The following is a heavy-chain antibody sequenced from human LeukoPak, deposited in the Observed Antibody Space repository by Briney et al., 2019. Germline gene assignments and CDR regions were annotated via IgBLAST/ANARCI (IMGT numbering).Heavy chain of an antibody. Sequence: ASVKVSCKTSGYTXTAYYIHWVRQAPGRGLEWMGWINPNSGGTNYAQNFQGRVTMTRDTSFTTVYMELSRLTSDDTAIYYCARGSWGDFWGQGTLVTVSS. D-gene: IGHD3-16*01. V-gene: IGHV1-2*02. J-gene: IGHJ4*02. CDR2: INPNSGGT. CDR1: GYTXTAYY. CDR3: ARGSWGDF.